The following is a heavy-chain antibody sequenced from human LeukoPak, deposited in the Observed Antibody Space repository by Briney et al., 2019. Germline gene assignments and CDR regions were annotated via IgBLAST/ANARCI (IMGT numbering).Heavy chain of an antibody. CDR2: ISGSGGST. CDR1: GSTFSSYA. V-gene: IGHV3-23*01. CDR3: AKDQKIVYCSSTSCYLFDY. D-gene: IGHD2-2*01. Sequence: GGSLRLSCAASGSTFSSYAMSWVRQAPGKGLEWVSAISGSGGSTYYADSVKGRFTISRDNSKNTLYLQMNSLRAEDTAVYYCAKDQKIVYCSSTSCYLFDYWGQGTLVTVSS. J-gene: IGHJ4*02.